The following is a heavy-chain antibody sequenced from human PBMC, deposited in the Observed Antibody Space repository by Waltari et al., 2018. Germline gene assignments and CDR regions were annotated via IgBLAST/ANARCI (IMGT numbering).Heavy chain of an antibody. D-gene: IGHD2-15*01. J-gene: IGHJ4*02. Sequence: QVQLQESGPGLVKPSETLSLTCAVSGYSISIGYYWGWIRQPPGKGLEWIGSIYHSGSTYYNPSLKSRVTISVDTSKNQFSLKLSSVTAADTAVYYCARHGSPYDLMVVPFHYWGQGTLVTVSS. CDR2: IYHSGST. CDR3: ARHGSPYDLMVVPFHY. V-gene: IGHV4-38-2*01. CDR1: GYSISIGYY.